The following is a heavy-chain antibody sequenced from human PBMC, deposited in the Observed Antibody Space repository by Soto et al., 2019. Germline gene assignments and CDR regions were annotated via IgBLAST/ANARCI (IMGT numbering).Heavy chain of an antibody. Sequence: GGSLRLSCTASGFTFSSYWMSWVRQAPGKGLEWVANIKQDGSEKYYVDSVKGRFTISRDNSKNTMYLQMNSLRAEDTAVYYCATDQDGSGRAVMDVWGHATTVTVS. D-gene: IGHD3-10*01. V-gene: IGHV3-7*01. CDR2: IKQDGSEK. J-gene: IGHJ6*02. CDR3: ATDQDGSGRAVMDV. CDR1: GFTFSSYW.